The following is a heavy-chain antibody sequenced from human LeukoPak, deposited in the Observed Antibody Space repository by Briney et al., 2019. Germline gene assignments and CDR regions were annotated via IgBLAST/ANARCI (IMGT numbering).Heavy chain of an antibody. Sequence: SETLSLTCAVYGGSFSGYYWSWIRQPLGKGLEWIGEINHSGSTNYNPSLKSRVTISVDTSKNQFSLKLSSVTAADTAVYYCARGRSSRNRPRLDYWGQGTLVTVSS. CDR3: ARGRSSRNRPRLDY. CDR2: INHSGST. D-gene: IGHD1-14*01. V-gene: IGHV4-34*01. CDR1: GGSFSGYY. J-gene: IGHJ4*02.